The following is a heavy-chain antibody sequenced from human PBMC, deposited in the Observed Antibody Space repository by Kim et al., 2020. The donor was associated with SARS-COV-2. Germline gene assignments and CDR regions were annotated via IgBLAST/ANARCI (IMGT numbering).Heavy chain of an antibody. CDR2: ISSGGDTI. J-gene: IGHJ5*01. D-gene: IGHD3-10*01. CDR1: GFTFSDYY. V-gene: IGHV3-11*04. Sequence: GGSLRLSCAASGFTFSDYYMSWIRQAPGKGLEWVAYISSGGDTIFYADSVKGRFTISRDNAKNSLYLQMNSLRAEDTAVYYCATPGRMLRGSMLKWFDSWGQGTPVTVSS. CDR3: ATPGRMLRGSMLKWFDS.